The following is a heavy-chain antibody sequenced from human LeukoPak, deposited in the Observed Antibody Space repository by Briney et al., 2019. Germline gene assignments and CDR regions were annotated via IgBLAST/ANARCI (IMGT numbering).Heavy chain of an antibody. CDR1: ADRFTNFW. D-gene: IGHD3-10*01. V-gene: IGHV5-51*01. Sequence: GESLKISCKASADRFTNFWIGWVRQMHGKGLEWIGIVHPADSYTRYRRSFLGQVTISADRSINTAYLQWSSLRASDSAMYFCARPTPEGNFDSWGQGTLVTVSS. CDR3: ARPTPEGNFDS. J-gene: IGHJ4*02. CDR2: VHPADSYT.